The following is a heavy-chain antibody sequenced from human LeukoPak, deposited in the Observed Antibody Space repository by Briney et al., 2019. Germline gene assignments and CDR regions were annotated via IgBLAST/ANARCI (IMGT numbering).Heavy chain of an antibody. CDR1: GGSFSGYY. Sequence: PSETLSLTCAVYGGSFSGYYWSWIRQPPGKGLEWIGEINHSGSTNYNPSLESRVTISVDTSKNQFSLKLSSVTAADTAVYYCASRYFTLIGSSRVSWFDPWGQGTLVTVSS. CDR3: ASRYFTLIGSSRVSWFDP. V-gene: IGHV4-34*01. J-gene: IGHJ5*02. D-gene: IGHD3-22*01. CDR2: INHSGST.